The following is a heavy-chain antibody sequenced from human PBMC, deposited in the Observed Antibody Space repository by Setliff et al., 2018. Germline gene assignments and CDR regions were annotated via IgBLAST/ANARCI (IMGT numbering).Heavy chain of an antibody. J-gene: IGHJ4*02. Sequence: PGGSLRLSCEASGFTFSTYAMSWVRQAPGKGLEWVSTIYSGDRNTFYTDPVKGRFIISRDNSKNTLYLQMNSLSAEDTAVYYCAKVPNSGGYAGPFDFWGQGTLVTVSS. D-gene: IGHD5-12*01. V-gene: IGHV3-23*05. CDR1: GFTFSTYA. CDR3: AKVPNSGGYAGPFDF. CDR2: IYSGDRNT.